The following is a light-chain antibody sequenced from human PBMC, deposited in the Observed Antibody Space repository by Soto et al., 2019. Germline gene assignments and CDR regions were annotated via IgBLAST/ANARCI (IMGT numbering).Light chain of an antibody. CDR2: LGS. CDR3: MPALQTPT. J-gene: IGKJ1*01. CDR1: QSLLHSNGYNY. V-gene: IGKV2-28*01. Sequence: DIVMTQSPLSLPVTPGEPASISCRSSQSLLHSNGYNYLDWYLQKPGQSPQLLIYLGSNRASGVPDRFSGSGSGTDFTLKFSRVEAEDVGVYYCMPALQTPTFGQGTKV.